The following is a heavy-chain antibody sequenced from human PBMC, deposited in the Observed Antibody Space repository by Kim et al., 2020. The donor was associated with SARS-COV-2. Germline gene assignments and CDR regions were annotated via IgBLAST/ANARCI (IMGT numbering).Heavy chain of an antibody. V-gene: IGHV4-59*13. CDR3: ARGKTVVTSEH. D-gene: IGHD2-15*01. CDR2: MYYSGTT. J-gene: IGHJ1*01. CDR1: GCSINRDY. Sequence: SETLSLTCTVSGCSINRDYLNWIRQPPGKGLEWIGFMYYSGTTNSNPSLKSRVTMSIDTSKNQFSLKLSTATAADTAVYYCARGKTVVTSEHWGQGTLATVSS.